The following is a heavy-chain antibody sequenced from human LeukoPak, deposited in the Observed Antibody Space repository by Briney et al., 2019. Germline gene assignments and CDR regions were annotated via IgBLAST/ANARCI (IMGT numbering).Heavy chain of an antibody. V-gene: IGHV4-4*02. D-gene: IGHD6-19*01. CDR3: ARDLPYSSGWYGVDY. CDR2: IYHNGST. CDR1: GGSISSSNW. J-gene: IGHJ4*02. Sequence: SGTLSLTCAVSGGSISSSNWWSWVRQPPGKGLEWIGEIYHNGSTNYNPSLKSRITISVDKSKNQFSLKLSSVTAANTAVYYCARDLPYSSGWYGVDYWGQGTLVTVSS.